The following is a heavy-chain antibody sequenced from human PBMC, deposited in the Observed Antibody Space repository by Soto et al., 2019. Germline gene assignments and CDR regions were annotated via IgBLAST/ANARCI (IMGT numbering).Heavy chain of an antibody. CDR2: IWYDGSNT. V-gene: IGHV3-33*01. J-gene: IGHJ4*02. CDR1: VFNFGNSA. Sequence: PGGSLRLSCAASVFNFGNSAMRWLRQAPGKGLEWVAVIWYDGSNTYYGDSVQGRFIISRDNSKNLMYLKMNSLRAEATALYLCARAPTTHGYSLGSVDFWGLAT. CDR3: ARAPTTHGYSLGSVDF. D-gene: IGHD5-18*01.